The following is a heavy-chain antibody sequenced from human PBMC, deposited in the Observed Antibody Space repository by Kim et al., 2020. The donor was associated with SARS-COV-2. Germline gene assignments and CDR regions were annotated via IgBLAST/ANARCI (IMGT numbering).Heavy chain of an antibody. J-gene: IGHJ4*02. Sequence: SETLSLTCTVSGGSISSGGYYWSWIRQHPGKGLEWIGYIYYSGSTYYNPSLKSRVTISVDTSKNQFSLKLSSVTAADTAVYYCARARSSSALFDYWGQGTLVTVSS. CDR3: ARARSSSALFDY. D-gene: IGHD6-6*01. V-gene: IGHV4-31*03. CDR1: GGSISSGGYY. CDR2: IYYSGST.